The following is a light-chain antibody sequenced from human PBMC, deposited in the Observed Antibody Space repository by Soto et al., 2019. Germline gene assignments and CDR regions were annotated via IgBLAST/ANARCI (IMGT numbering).Light chain of an antibody. Sequence: EIVLTQSPGTLSLSPGERATLSCRASQSVNTKYLAWYQQKPGQAPRLLIYDTSSRATGVPDRYSASGSGTDFTLTISRLEPEDFAVFFCQQYGTSEIIFGQGTRLEIK. CDR1: QSVNTKY. CDR3: QQYGTSEII. CDR2: DTS. V-gene: IGKV3-20*01. J-gene: IGKJ5*01.